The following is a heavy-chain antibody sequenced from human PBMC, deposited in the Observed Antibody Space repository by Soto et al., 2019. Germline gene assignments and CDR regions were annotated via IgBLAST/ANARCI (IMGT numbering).Heavy chain of an antibody. CDR2: LYSGGTT. CDR3: VRDRGGSYWLDP. V-gene: IGHV3-53*01. D-gene: IGHD1-26*01. CDR1: GFTVSSNY. J-gene: IGHJ5*02. Sequence: PGGSLRLSCAASGFTVSSNYMSWVRQAPGKGLEWVSILYSGGTTYYADSVKGRFTFSRDNAANTVFLQMNNLRVEDTAVYYCVRDRGGSYWLDPWGQGTLVTVSS.